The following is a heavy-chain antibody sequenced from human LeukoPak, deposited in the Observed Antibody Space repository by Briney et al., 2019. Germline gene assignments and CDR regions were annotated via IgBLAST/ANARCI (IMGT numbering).Heavy chain of an antibody. D-gene: IGHD6-19*01. CDR1: GYTFTGYY. V-gene: IGHV1-2*02. CDR3: ARDPPPFIAVAGRSDY. J-gene: IGHJ4*02. CDR2: INPNSGGT. Sequence: ASVKVSCKASGYTFTGYYMHWVRQAPGQGLEWMGWINPNSGGTNYAQKFQGRVTMTRDTSISTAYMELSRLRSDDTAVYYCARDPPPFIAVAGRSDYWGQGTLVTVSS.